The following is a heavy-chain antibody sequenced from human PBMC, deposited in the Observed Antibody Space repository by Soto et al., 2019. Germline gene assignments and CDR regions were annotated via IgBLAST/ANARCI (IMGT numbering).Heavy chain of an antibody. CDR3: ARLNRDYYYYGMDV. CDR2: IDQNGIT. Sequence: XETLSLTCAVSGDPISSSKWWTCVRQTPGKGLEWIGKIDQNGITNYNPSLESRVTILKDNSKNQLSLKLTSVTAVDSAVYYCARLNRDYYYYGMDVWGQGATVTVSS. J-gene: IGHJ6*02. CDR1: GDPISSSKW. V-gene: IGHV4-4*02.